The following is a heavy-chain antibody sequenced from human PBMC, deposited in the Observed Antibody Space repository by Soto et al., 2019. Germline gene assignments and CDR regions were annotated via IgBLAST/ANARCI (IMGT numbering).Heavy chain of an antibody. D-gene: IGHD2-2*02. J-gene: IGHJ6*02. Sequence: GGSLRLSCVGSGFTFSTYSINWFRQAPGKGLEWVSSISSRSDIYYADSVKGRFTISRDNAKNSVSLQMNSLRAEDTAVYYCAREYTAWPLAYGLDVWGQGTTVTVSS. V-gene: IGHV3-21*01. CDR3: AREYTAWPLAYGLDV. CDR1: GFTFSTYS. CDR2: ISSRSDI.